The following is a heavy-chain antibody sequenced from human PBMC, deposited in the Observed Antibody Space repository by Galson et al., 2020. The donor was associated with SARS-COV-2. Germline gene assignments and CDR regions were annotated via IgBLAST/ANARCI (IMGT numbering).Heavy chain of an antibody. CDR2: ISAYNGNT. V-gene: IGHV1-18*01. J-gene: IGHJ6*02. D-gene: IGHD5-18*01. CDR1: GYTFTSYG. Sequence: GESLKISCKASGYTFTSYGISWVRQAPGQGLEWMGWISAYNGNTNYAQKLQGRVTMTTDTSTSTAYMELRSLRSDDTAVYYCARGYEARGYSYGLQYYYYGMDVWGQGTTVTVSS. CDR3: ARGYEARGYSYGLQYYYYGMDV.